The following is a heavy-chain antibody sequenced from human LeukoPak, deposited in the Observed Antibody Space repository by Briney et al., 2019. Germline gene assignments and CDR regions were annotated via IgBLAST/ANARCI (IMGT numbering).Heavy chain of an antibody. V-gene: IGHV4-31*03. D-gene: IGHD2-21*02. CDR3: ARAKVVTLENWFDP. CDR2: IYYSGNT. J-gene: IGHJ5*02. Sequence: PSQTLSLTCTVSGGSISSGGYYWSWIRQHPGKGLEWIGYIYYSGNTYYNPSLKSRVTISVDTSKNQFSLKLSSVTAADTAVYYCARAKVVTLENWFDPWGQGTLVTVSS. CDR1: GGSISSGGYY.